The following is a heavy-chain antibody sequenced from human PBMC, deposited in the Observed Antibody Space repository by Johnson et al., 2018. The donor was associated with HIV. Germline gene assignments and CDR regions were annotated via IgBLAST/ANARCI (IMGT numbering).Heavy chain of an antibody. CDR2: ISYDGSNK. V-gene: IGHV3-30-3*01. Sequence: QVQLVESGGGVVQPGRSLRLSCAASGFTFSSYAMHWVRQAPGKGLEWVAVISYDGSNKYYADSVKGRFTISRDNSKNTLYLQRDSLRTEDTAVYFCARDVGAFDIWGQGTMVTVSS. J-gene: IGHJ3*02. CDR1: GFTFSSYA. CDR3: ARDVGAFDI.